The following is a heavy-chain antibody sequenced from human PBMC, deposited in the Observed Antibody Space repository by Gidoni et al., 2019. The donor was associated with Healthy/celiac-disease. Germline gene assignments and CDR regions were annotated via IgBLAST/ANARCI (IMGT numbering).Heavy chain of an antibody. Sequence: EVQLLESGGGLVQPGGSLRLSCAASGFTFSSYAMGWVRQAPGKGLEWVSAISGSGGSTYYADSVKGRFTISRDNSKNTLYLQMNSLRAEDTAVYYCAKARYYDFWSGYIAYWGQGTLVTVSS. CDR2: ISGSGGST. V-gene: IGHV3-23*01. J-gene: IGHJ4*02. CDR1: GFTFSSYA. CDR3: AKARYYDFWSGYIAY. D-gene: IGHD3-3*01.